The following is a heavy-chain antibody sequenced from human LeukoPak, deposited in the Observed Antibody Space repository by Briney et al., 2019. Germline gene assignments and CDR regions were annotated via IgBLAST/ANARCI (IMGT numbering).Heavy chain of an antibody. CDR2: ISGSGGST. CDR1: GFTFSSYG. D-gene: IGHD3-22*01. CDR3: AKESGTIYDSSRGGFDY. Sequence: GGSLRLSCAASGFTFSSYGMSWVRQAPGKGLEWVSAISGSGGSTYYADSVKGRFTISRDNSKNTLYLQMNSLRAEDTAVYYCAKESGTIYDSSRGGFDYWGQGTLVTVSS. V-gene: IGHV3-23*01. J-gene: IGHJ4*02.